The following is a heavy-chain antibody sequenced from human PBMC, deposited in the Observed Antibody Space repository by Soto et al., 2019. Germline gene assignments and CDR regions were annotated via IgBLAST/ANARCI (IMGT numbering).Heavy chain of an antibody. CDR1: GAALNSGNYY. Sequence: SETLSLTCSVSGAALNSGNYYWSWIRQVPGKGLEWIGHIYVTGAVDYNPPLRDRITISQDTSERQFSLNLRLVTAADTAVYYCARLRIATNNYKWFDPWGQGTLVTVSS. J-gene: IGHJ5*02. V-gene: IGHV4-31*03. CDR3: ARLRIATNNYKWFDP. D-gene: IGHD2-21*01. CDR2: IYVTGAV.